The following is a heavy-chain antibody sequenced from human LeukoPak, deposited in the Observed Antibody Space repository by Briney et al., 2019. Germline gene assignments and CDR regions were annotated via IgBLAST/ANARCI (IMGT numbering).Heavy chain of an antibody. Sequence: KPSETLSLTCAVYGGSFSGYYWSWIRQPPGKGLEWIGEINHSGSTNYNPSLKSRVTISVDTSKNQFSLKLSSVTAADTAVYYCARDVDPTVTKNNYFDYWGQGTLVTVSS. D-gene: IGHD4-17*01. V-gene: IGHV4-34*01. J-gene: IGHJ4*02. CDR3: ARDVDPTVTKNNYFDY. CDR1: GGSFSGYY. CDR2: INHSGST.